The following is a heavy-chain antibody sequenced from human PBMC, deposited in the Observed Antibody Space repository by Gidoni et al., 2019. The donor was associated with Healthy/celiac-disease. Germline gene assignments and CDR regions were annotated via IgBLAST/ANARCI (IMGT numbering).Heavy chain of an antibody. Sequence: QVQLVQSGAEVKKPGASVKVSCKASGYTFTSYAMHWVRQAPGQRLEWMGWINAGNGNTKYSQKFQGRVTITRDTSASKAYMELSSLRSEDTAVYYCARGRDDSSGYYHDLPYFDYWGQGTLVTVSS. CDR1: GYTFTSYA. D-gene: IGHD3-22*01. CDR2: INAGNGNT. CDR3: ARGRDDSSGYYHDLPYFDY. V-gene: IGHV1-3*01. J-gene: IGHJ4*02.